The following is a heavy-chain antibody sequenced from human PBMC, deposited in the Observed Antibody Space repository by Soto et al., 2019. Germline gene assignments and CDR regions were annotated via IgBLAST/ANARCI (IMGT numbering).Heavy chain of an antibody. J-gene: IGHJ6*02. CDR1: GFTFSSYA. D-gene: IGHD6-19*01. CDR2: ISYDGSNK. CDR3: VRDKDSSGWYGYRYYYYGMDV. Sequence: SLRLSCAASGFTFSSYAMHWVRQAPGKGLEWVAVISYDGSNKYYADSVKGRFTISRDNSKNTLYLQMNSLRAEDTAVYYCVRDKDSSGWYGYRYYYYGMDVWGQGTTVTVSS. V-gene: IGHV3-30-3*01.